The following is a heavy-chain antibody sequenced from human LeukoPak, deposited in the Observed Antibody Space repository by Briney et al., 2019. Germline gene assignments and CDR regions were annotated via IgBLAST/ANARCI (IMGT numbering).Heavy chain of an antibody. Sequence: SETLSLTCTVSGGSISTYYWSWIRQPPGKGLEWIGYIYNSGSTNYNPSLKSRVTISVDTSKNQFSLKLSSVTAADAAVYYCARVGADFQSGHFFEFWGQGTLVTVSS. V-gene: IGHV4-59*01. D-gene: IGHD3-3*01. CDR2: IYNSGST. J-gene: IGHJ4*02. CDR1: GGSISTYY. CDR3: ARVGADFQSGHFFEF.